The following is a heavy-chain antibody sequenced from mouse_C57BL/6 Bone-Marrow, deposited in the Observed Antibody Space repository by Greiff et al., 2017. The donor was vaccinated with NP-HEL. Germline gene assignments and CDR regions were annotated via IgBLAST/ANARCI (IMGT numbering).Heavy chain of an antibody. Sequence: EVKLVESGGGLVKPGGSLKLSCAASGFTFSDYGMHWVRQATEKGLEWVAYISSGSSTIYYVDTVKGRFTISRDNAKNTLFLQMTSLRSEDTAMYYCARKGSMYDGYYVRYAMDYWGQGTSVTVSS. CDR2: ISSGSSTI. V-gene: IGHV5-17*01. D-gene: IGHD2-3*01. CDR3: ARKGSMYDGYYVRYAMDY. CDR1: GFTFSDYG. J-gene: IGHJ4*01.